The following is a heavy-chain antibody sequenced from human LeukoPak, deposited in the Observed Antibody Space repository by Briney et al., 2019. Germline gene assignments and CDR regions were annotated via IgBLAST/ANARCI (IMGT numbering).Heavy chain of an antibody. CDR2: TNEHETEK. Sequence: GSLRLSCEVSGFSFSTYWMSWVRQAPGKGLEWVGQTNEHETEKYYGDAVRGRFTIYRDNAKNSLYLQMNSLRPEDTAVYYCARINYVSTGWGAPFDYWGQGTLVTVSS. CDR1: GFSFSTYW. J-gene: IGHJ4*02. V-gene: IGHV3-7*01. CDR3: ARINYVSTGWGAPFDY. D-gene: IGHD3-16*01.